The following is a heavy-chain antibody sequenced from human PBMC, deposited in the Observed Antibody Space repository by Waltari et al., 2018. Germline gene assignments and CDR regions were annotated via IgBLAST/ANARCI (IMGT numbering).Heavy chain of an antibody. D-gene: IGHD3-3*01. J-gene: IGHJ5*02. CDR3: ARYYGNGEGWLDP. V-gene: IGHV4-39*07. CDR2: ISYSGTT. Sequence: QLQLQESGPGLAKPSETLSLTCTVSGGSISSGSYYWGWIRQPPGKGLESIGYISYSGTTYYTLSLKSRVTMSVDTSRDQYSLSLRSVAAADTAVYYCARYYGNGEGWLDPWGQGTLVTVSS. CDR1: GGSISSGSYY.